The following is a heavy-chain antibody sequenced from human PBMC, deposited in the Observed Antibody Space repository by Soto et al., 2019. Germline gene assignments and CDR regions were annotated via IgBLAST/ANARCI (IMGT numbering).Heavy chain of an antibody. CDR1: GFTFSTYS. Sequence: PGGSLRLSCVGSGFTFSTYSINWVRQAPGKGLEWVSSISSRSDIYYADSVKGRFTISRDNAKDSVSLQMNSLRAEDTAVYYCAREYTAWPLAYGLDVWGQGTTVTVSS. CDR3: AREYTAWPLAYGLDV. D-gene: IGHD2-2*02. CDR2: ISSRSDI. V-gene: IGHV3-21*01. J-gene: IGHJ6*02.